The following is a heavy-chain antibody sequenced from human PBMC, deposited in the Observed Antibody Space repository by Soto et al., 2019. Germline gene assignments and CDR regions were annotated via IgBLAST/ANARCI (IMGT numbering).Heavy chain of an antibody. J-gene: IGHJ4*02. Sequence: QVHLQQWGAGLLKPSETLSLSCAIFGGSSSGYYWSWIRQPPGKGLEWIGEVNHSRSPNYNPSVKSRATISLDTSKNHFSLKLSSVTAADTGVYYCARETDPYYGSGSYYYWGQGTLVTVSS. CDR3: ARETDPYYGSGSYYY. CDR1: GGSSSGYY. CDR2: VNHSRSP. D-gene: IGHD3-10*01. V-gene: IGHV4-34*01.